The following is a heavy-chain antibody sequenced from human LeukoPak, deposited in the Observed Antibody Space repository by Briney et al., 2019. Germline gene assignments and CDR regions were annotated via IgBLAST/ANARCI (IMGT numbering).Heavy chain of an antibody. J-gene: IGHJ4*02. Sequence: GGSLRLSCAASIYTFSSYDMSWVRQAPGKGLEWVSAISGSGGSTYYADSVKGRFTISRDNSKNTLYLQMNSLRAEDTAVYYCAKDLNDDSSGYLDYWGQGTLVTVSS. CDR3: AKDLNDDSSGYLDY. D-gene: IGHD3-22*01. V-gene: IGHV3-23*01. CDR2: ISGSGGST. CDR1: IYTFSSYD.